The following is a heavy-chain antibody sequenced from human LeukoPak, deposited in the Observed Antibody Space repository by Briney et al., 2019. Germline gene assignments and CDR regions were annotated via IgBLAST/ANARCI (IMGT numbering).Heavy chain of an antibody. Sequence: GGSLRLSCAASGFTFSSYAMSWVRQAPGKGLVWVSAISGSGVSTYYTDSVKGRFTISRDNSKNTLYLQMNSLRAEDTAVYYCAKAVAAAANPSLFDYWGQGTLVTVSS. CDR1: GFTFSSYA. CDR2: ISGSGVST. D-gene: IGHD6-13*01. V-gene: IGHV3-23*01. CDR3: AKAVAAAANPSLFDY. J-gene: IGHJ4*02.